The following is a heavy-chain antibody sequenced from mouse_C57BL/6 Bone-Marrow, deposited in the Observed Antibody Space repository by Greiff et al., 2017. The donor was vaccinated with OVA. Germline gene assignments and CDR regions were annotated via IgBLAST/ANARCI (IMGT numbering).Heavy chain of an antibody. V-gene: IGHV2-2*02. D-gene: IGHD1-1*01. Sequence: QVQLQQSGPGLVQPSQSLSITCTVSGFSLTSYGVHWVRQSPGKGLVWLGVIWSGGSTDSNAAFISRLSISKDNSKSQVFFKMNSLQANDTAIYYCARKGATTVVANYAMDYWGQGTSVTVSS. J-gene: IGHJ4*01. CDR3: ARKGATTVVANYAMDY. CDR1: GFSLTSYG. CDR2: IWSGGST.